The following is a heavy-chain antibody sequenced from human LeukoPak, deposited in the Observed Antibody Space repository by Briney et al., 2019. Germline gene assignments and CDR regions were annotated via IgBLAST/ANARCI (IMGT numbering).Heavy chain of an antibody. CDR3: ARQGPLTTAVTTRANPFDY. CDR2: IYYSGST. Sequence: PSETLSLTCTVSGGSISSSYWSWIRQPPGKGLEWIGYIYYSGSTNYNPSLKSRVTISVDTSKNKSSLKVNSVTAADTAVYYCARQGPLTTAVTTRANPFDYWGQGTLVTVSS. V-gene: IGHV4-59*08. CDR1: GGSISSSY. J-gene: IGHJ4*02. D-gene: IGHD4-11*01.